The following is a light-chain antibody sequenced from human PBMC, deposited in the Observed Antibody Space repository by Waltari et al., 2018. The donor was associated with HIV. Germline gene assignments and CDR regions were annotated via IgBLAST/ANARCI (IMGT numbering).Light chain of an antibody. CDR1: QSVRSY. V-gene: IGKV3-11*01. CDR2: DAS. J-gene: IGKJ5*01. Sequence: EIVLTQSPATLSLSPGERATLSCRASQSVRSYLAWYQQKPGQAPRLLIYDASNRATGIPARFSGSGSGTDFTLTISSLEPEDVAVYYCQQRGTWPPITFGQGTRLEIK. CDR3: QQRGTWPPIT.